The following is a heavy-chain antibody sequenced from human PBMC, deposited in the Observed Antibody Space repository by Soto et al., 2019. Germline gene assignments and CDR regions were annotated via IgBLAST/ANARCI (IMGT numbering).Heavy chain of an antibody. CDR3: ARGLGRITIFGVVISDP. CDR1: GGSFSGYY. V-gene: IGHV4-34*01. D-gene: IGHD3-3*01. Sequence: PSETLSLTCAVYGGSFSGYYWSWIRQPPGKGLEWIGEINHSGSTNYNPSIKSRVTISVDTSKNQFSLKLSSVTAADTAVYYCARGLGRITIFGVVISDPWGQGTLVTVSS. J-gene: IGHJ5*02. CDR2: INHSGST.